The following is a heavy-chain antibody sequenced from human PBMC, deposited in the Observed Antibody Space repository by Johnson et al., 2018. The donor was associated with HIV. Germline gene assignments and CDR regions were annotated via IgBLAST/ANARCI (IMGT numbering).Heavy chain of an antibody. Sequence: VQLVESGGGLVKPGGSLRLSCAASGFTFSNAWMSWVRQAPGKGLEWVGRIKSKTDGGTTDYAAPVKGRFTISRDDSKNTLYLQMNSLKTEDTAVYYCTTGLTIFRVVIRDAFDIWGQGTRVTVSS. CDR2: IKSKTDGGTT. V-gene: IGHV3-15*01. J-gene: IGHJ3*02. CDR1: GFTFSNAW. D-gene: IGHD3-3*01. CDR3: TTGLTIFRVVIRDAFDI.